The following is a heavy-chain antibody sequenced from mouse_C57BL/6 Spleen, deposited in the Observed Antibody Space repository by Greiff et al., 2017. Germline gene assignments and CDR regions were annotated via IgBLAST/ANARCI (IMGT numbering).Heavy chain of an antibody. CDR2: IYPGDGDT. Sequence: VQGVESGPELVKPGASVKISCKASGYAFSNSWMNWVKQRPGKGLEWIGRIYPGDGDTNYNGKFKGKATLTADKSSSTANMPVNCQASEDAAVYFCGNYGDAMDYWGQGTTVTVSS. J-gene: IGHJ4*01. D-gene: IGHD2-1*01. CDR3: GNYGDAMDY. V-gene: IGHV1-82*01. CDR1: GYAFSNSW.